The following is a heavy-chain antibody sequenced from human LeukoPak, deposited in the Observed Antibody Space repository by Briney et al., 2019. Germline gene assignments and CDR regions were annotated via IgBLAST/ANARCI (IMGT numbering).Heavy chain of an antibody. CDR3: ARIPATPKVRITMVRGVKSYYYYYMDV. J-gene: IGHJ6*03. Sequence: PSETLSLTCAVYGGSFSGYYWSWIRQPPGKGLEWIGEINHSGSTNYNPSLKSRVTISVDTSKNQFSLKLSSVTAADTAVYYCARIPATPKVRITMVRGVKSYYYYYMDVWGKGTTVTISS. CDR2: INHSGST. V-gene: IGHV4-34*01. CDR1: GGSFSGYY. D-gene: IGHD3-10*01.